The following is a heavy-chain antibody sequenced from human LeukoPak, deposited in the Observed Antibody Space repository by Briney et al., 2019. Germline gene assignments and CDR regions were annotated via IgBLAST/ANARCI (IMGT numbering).Heavy chain of an antibody. D-gene: IGHD1-26*01. V-gene: IGHV3-21*01. CDR3: AKDRTPPRYSGSYYLDY. J-gene: IGHJ4*02. CDR1: GFTFTTYW. Sequence: GGSLRLSCAASGFTFTTYWMGWVRQAPGKGLEWISFISTSSIYIYYADSVKGRFTISRDNSKNTLYLQMNSLRAEDTAAYYCAKDRTPPRYSGSYYLDYWGQGTLVTVSS. CDR2: ISTSSIYI.